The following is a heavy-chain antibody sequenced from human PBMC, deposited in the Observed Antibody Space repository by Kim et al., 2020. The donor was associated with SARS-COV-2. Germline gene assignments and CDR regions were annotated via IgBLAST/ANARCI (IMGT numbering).Heavy chain of an antibody. J-gene: IGHJ4*02. CDR1: GFTFSDYY. CDR2: ISSSSSYT. CDR3: ARDPVVPGARQLLWGSDY. D-gene: IGHD2-2*01. V-gene: IGHV3-11*06. Sequence: GGSLRLSCAASGFTFSDYYMSWIRQAPGKGLEWVSYISSSSSYTNYADSVKGRFTISRDNAKNSLYLQMNSLRAEDTAVYYCARDPVVPGARQLLWGSDYWGQGTLVTVSS.